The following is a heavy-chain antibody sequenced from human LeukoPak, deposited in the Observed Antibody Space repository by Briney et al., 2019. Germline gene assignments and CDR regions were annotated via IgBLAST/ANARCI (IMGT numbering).Heavy chain of an antibody. D-gene: IGHD2-2*01. Sequence: GRSLRLSCAASGFTFSNYGMHWVRQAPGKGLEWVAVIRYDGSAKYYVDSVKGRFTISRDDSKNTLFLQMNSLRAEDTAMYYCARGQGGSNTRPFDPWGQGTLVIVSS. CDR3: ARGQGGSNTRPFDP. CDR1: GFTFSNYG. CDR2: IRYDGSAK. J-gene: IGHJ5*02. V-gene: IGHV3-33*01.